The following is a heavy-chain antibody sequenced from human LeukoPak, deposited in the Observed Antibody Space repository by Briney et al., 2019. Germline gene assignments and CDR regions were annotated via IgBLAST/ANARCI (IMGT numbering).Heavy chain of an antibody. CDR1: GNYW. V-gene: IGHV3-74*01. CDR3: AKTNRGVTAAGTFDP. Sequence: GGSLRLSCAASGNYWMHWVRQAPGKGLVWVSHINSDGSWTSYADSVKGRFTISRDNSKNTLYLQMNSLRAEDTAVYYCAKTNRGVTAAGTFDPWGQETLVTVSS. J-gene: IGHJ5*02. CDR2: INSDGSWT. D-gene: IGHD6-13*01.